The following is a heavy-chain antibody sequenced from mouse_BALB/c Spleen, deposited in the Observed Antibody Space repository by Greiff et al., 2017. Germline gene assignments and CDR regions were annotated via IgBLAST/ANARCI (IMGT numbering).Heavy chain of an antibody. J-gene: IGHJ3*01. V-gene: IGHV1-54*01. Sequence: VQLVESGAELVRPGTSVKVSCKASGYAFTNYLIEWVKQRPGQGLEWIGVINPGSGGTNYNEKFKGKATLTADKSSSTAYMQLSSLTSDDSAVYFCARDGYDGGWFAYWGQGTLVTVSA. CDR3: ARDGYDGGWFAY. D-gene: IGHD2-2*01. CDR2: INPGSGGT. CDR1: GYAFTNYL.